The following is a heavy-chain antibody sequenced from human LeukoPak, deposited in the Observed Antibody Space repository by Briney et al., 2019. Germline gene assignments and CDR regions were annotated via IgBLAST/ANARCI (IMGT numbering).Heavy chain of an antibody. V-gene: IGHV4-59*01. J-gene: IGHJ3*02. Sequence: PSETLSLTCTVSGGSISSYYWSWIRQPPGKGLEWIGYIYYSGSTNYNPSLKSRVTISVDTSKNQFSLKLSSVTAADTAVYYCARSSAYGGASDIWGQGTMVTVSS. CDR2: IYYSGST. CDR3: ARSSAYGGASDI. CDR1: GGSISSYY. D-gene: IGHD3-22*01.